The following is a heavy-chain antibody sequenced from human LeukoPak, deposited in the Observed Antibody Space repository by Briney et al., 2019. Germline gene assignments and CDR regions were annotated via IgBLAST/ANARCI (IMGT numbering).Heavy chain of an antibody. V-gene: IGHV1-2*02. CDR3: ARVVSRITIFGVVTATYYYYMDV. Sequence: ASVKVSCKASGYTFTGYYMHWVRQAPGQGLEWMGWINPNSGGTNYAQKFQGRVTMTRDTSISTAYMELSRLRSDDTAVYYCARVVSRITIFGVVTATYYYYMDVWGKGTTVTASS. D-gene: IGHD3-3*01. CDR1: GYTFTGYY. J-gene: IGHJ6*03. CDR2: INPNSGGT.